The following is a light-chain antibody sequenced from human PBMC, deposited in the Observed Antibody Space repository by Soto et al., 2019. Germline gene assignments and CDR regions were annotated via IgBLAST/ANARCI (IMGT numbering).Light chain of an antibody. CDR3: QQYKSYWT. CDR1: QSIGTW. V-gene: IGKV1-5*01. Sequence: DIQMTQSPPSLSLSVGDIFTISCRASQSIGTWLAWYQQKPGKAPKVLIYDVSTLKSGVPSRFSGSASATEFTLSISSLQPDDFATYYCQQYKSYWTFGQGTKVDIK. CDR2: DVS. J-gene: IGKJ1*01.